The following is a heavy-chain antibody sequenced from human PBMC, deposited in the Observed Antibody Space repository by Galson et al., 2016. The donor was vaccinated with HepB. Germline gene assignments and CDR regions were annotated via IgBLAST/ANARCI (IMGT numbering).Heavy chain of an antibody. D-gene: IGHD1-26*01. J-gene: IGHJ4*02. Sequence: CAISGDSVSSNSAAWNWISQSPSRGLEWLGWTYYRSKWYNDYAASVKSRINNNSDTSKNQLSLHLNSELPEDTATYYCASGTWDSGLKWWGQGTPVTVSS. CDR3: ASGTWDSGLKW. CDR1: GDSVSSNSAA. CDR2: TYYRSKWYN. V-gene: IGHV6-1*01.